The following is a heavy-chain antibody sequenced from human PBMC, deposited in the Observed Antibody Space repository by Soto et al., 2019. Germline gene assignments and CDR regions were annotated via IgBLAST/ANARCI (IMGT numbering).Heavy chain of an antibody. V-gene: IGHV3-30*03. CDR2: ISYDGSNK. CDR3: ARELGALWEKTRRFDY. Sequence: QVQLVESGGGVVQPGRSLRLSCAASGFTFSSYGMHWVRQAPGKGLEWVAVISYDGSNKYYADSVKGRFTISRDNSKNTLYLQMNSLRAEDTAVYYCARELGALWEKTRRFDYWGQGTLVTVSS. J-gene: IGHJ4*02. CDR1: GFTFSSYG. D-gene: IGHD3-16*01.